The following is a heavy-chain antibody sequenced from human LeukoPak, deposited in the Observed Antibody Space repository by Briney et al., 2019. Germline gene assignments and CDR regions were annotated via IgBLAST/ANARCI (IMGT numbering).Heavy chain of an antibody. J-gene: IGHJ4*02. CDR2: ISYDGSNK. Sequence: PGRSLRLSCAASGFTFSSYAMHWVRQAPGKGLEWVAVISYDGSNKYYADSVKGRFTISRDNSKNTLYLQMNSLRAEDTAVYYCARGDLELDYWGQGTLATVSS. CDR3: ARGDLELDY. CDR1: GFTFSSYA. V-gene: IGHV3-30-3*01. D-gene: IGHD1-7*01.